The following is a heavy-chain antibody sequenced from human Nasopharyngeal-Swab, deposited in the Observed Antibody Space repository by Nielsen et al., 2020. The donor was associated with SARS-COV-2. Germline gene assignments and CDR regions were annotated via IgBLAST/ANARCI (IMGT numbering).Heavy chain of an antibody. CDR2: IKKKTDGGTT. V-gene: IGHV3-15*01. CDR3: TTATYYYDSSGYANDASDI. Sequence: GGSLSLSCAASGFTFSNAWLSWVRHAPGRGLERVGRIKKKTDGGTTDYAAPVKSRFTISRDDSKNMLYLQMSSLKTEDTGVYYCTTATYYYDSSGYANDASDIWGQGTMVTVSS. J-gene: IGHJ3*02. D-gene: IGHD3-22*01. CDR1: GFTFSNAW.